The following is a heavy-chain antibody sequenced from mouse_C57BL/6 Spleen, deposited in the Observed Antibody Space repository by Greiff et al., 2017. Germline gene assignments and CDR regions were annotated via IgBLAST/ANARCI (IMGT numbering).Heavy chain of an antibody. CDR1: GFTFSDAW. Sequence: DVQLVESGGGLVQPGGSMKLSCAASGFTFSDAWMDWVRQSPGKGLEWVAEIRNKANNHATYYAESVKGRFTISRDDSKSSVYLQMNSLRAEDTGIYYCTRANYDDAWFAYWGQGTLVTVSA. CDR2: IRNKANNHAT. J-gene: IGHJ3*01. CDR3: TRANYDDAWFAY. D-gene: IGHD2-4*01. V-gene: IGHV6-6*01.